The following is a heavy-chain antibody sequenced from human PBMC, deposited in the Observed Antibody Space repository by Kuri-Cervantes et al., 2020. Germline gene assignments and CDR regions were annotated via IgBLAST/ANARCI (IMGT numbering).Heavy chain of an antibody. D-gene: IGHD4-17*01. CDR3: ARAPGDYGLEGNNWFDP. V-gene: IGHV4-30-2*01. Sequence: LRLSCTVSGGSISSGSYYWSWIRQPAGKGLEWIGYIYHSGSTYYNPSLKSRVTISVDRSKNQFSLKLSSVTAADTAVYYCARAPGDYGLEGNNWFDPWGQGTLVTVSS. J-gene: IGHJ5*02. CDR1: GGSISSGSYY. CDR2: IYHSGST.